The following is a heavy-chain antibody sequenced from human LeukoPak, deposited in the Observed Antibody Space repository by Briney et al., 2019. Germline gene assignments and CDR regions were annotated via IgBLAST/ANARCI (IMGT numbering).Heavy chain of an antibody. CDR2: INPNSGGT. Sequence: GASVKVSCKASGYTFTGYYMHWVRQAPGQGPEWMGWINPNSGGTNYAQKFQGRVTMTRDTSISTAYMELSRLRSDDTAVYYCARERITMVRGAVYGMDVWGQGTTVTVSS. CDR1: GYTFTGYY. J-gene: IGHJ6*02. V-gene: IGHV1-2*02. D-gene: IGHD3-10*01. CDR3: ARERITMVRGAVYGMDV.